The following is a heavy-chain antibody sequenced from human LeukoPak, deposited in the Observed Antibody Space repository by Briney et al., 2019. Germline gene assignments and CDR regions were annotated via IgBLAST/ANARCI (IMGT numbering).Heavy chain of an antibody. CDR1: GFTFSSYTM. CDR3: SRESGPFSPFGH. Sequence: GSLRLSCSASGFTFSSYTMHWVRQPPGQGPEWIGEISLSGHTSFNPSLKSRVTMSLDESKNHLSLNLASVTAADTAVYYCSRESGPFSPFGHWGQGTLVTVTS. D-gene: IGHD1-26*01. J-gene: IGHJ4*02. CDR2: ISLSGHT. V-gene: IGHV4-4*02.